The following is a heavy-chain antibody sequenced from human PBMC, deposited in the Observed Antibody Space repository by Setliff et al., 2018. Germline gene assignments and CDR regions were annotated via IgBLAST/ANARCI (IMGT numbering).Heavy chain of an antibody. D-gene: IGHD6-19*01. CDR2: INQSGST. J-gene: IGHJ4*02. V-gene: IGHV4-34*01. CDR1: GGSISDYY. Sequence: SETLSLTCGGYGGSISDYYWSWIRQPPGKGLEWIGEINQSGSTTYNPSLKGRVTISMDTSKNQFSLKLTAVTAADTAIYYCARHRAVAGAYYFDFWGQGTLVTVSS. CDR3: ARHRAVAGAYYFDF.